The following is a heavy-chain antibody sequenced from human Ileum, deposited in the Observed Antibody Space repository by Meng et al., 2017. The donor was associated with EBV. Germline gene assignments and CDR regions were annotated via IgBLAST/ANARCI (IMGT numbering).Heavy chain of an antibody. CDR1: GGSTSSSNYY. CDR3: ARGQKGYFDL. CDR2: IYNSGST. J-gene: IGHJ2*01. Sequence: AQLQEPGQGRVQPSQARALTCTVSGGSTSSSNYYWCWIRQPPGKGLEWSGHIYNSGSTYYNPSLKGRITISVDTSKNKFSLKLSTVTAEDTAVYYCARGQKGYFDLWGRGTLVTVSS. V-gene: IGHV4-30-4*01.